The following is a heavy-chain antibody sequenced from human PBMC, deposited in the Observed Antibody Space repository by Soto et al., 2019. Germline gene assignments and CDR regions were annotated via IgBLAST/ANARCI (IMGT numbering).Heavy chain of an antibody. J-gene: IGHJ3*02. CDR2: INHSGST. CDR1: GGSFSGYY. D-gene: IGHD5-12*01. V-gene: IGHV4-34*01. Sequence: PSETLSLICAVYGGSFSGYYWSWIRQPPGKGLEWIGEINHSGSTNYNPSLKSRVTISVDTSKNQFSLKLSSVTAADTAVYYCAILPGGIVATRKGAFDIWGQGTMVTVSS. CDR3: AILPGGIVATRKGAFDI.